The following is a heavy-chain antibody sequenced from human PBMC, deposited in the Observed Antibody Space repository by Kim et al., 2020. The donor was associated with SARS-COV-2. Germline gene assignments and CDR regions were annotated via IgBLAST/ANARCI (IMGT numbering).Heavy chain of an antibody. J-gene: IGHJ4*02. D-gene: IGHD3-3*01. Sequence: SETLSLPCTVSGDSVRFYHWSSIRLPPGKGLEWIGIASNSGSADYSPSLERRVTISIDTSKNQFSLNLSSVTAADTALYCSAKHFPLHPDFFDSWGQGILVTVSS. CDR3: AKHFPLHPDFFDS. CDR2: ASNSGSA. CDR1: GDSVRFYH. V-gene: IGHV4-59*08.